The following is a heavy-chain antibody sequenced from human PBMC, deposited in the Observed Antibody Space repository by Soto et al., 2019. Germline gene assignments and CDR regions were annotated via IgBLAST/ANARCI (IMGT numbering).Heavy chain of an antibody. D-gene: IGHD2-8*02. CDR2: ITDGAKTK. CDR3: AKEERTGGRGAFDH. V-gene: IGHV3-30*04. Sequence: QVQVVESGGGVVQPGTSLRLSCVTSGFTFKDPAVQWVRQDPGKGLEWVAVITDGAKTKFYTGSVKGRFTISGDSSKDTVYLQMDGLTSDDSAVYYCAKEERTGGRGAFDHWGQGTMVTVSS. J-gene: IGHJ3*01. CDR1: GFTFKDPA.